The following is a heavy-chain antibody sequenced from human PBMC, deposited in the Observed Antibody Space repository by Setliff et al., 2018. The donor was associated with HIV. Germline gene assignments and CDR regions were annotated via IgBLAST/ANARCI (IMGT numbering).Heavy chain of an antibody. CDR2: IIPIFGTA. CDR3: ARAWDYDSSGYYY. D-gene: IGHD3-22*01. J-gene: IGHJ4*02. Sequence: GASVKVSCKASGGTFSSYAINWVRQAPGQGLEWMGRIIPIFGTANYAQKFQGRVTFTADKSTSTAYMELSSLRSEDTALYYCARAWDYDSSGYYYWGQGTLVTVSS. V-gene: IGHV1-69*06. CDR1: GGTFSSYA.